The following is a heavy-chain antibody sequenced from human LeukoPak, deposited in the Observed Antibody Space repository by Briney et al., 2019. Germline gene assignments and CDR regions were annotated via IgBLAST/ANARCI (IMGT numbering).Heavy chain of an antibody. V-gene: IGHV3-30*02. Sequence: GGSLRLSCAASGFTFSSYGMHWVRQAPGKGLEWVAFIRYDGSNKYYADSVKGRFTISRDNSKNTLYLQMNSLRAEDTAVYYCAKTTGYQLPSSYYYHYYMDVWGKGTTVTVSS. CDR3: AKTTGYQLPSSYYYHYYMDV. J-gene: IGHJ6*03. CDR1: GFTFSSYG. CDR2: IRYDGSNK. D-gene: IGHD2-2*01.